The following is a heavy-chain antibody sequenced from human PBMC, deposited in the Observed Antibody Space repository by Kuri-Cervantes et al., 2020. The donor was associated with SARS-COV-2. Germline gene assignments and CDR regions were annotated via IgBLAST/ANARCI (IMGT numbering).Heavy chain of an antibody. J-gene: IGHJ3*02. CDR1: GYTFTGYY. V-gene: IGHV1-2*02. Sequence: ASVKVSCKAHGYTFTGYYMHWVRQAHGQGLGWMGWINPNSGGTNYAQKFQGRVTMTRDTSISTAYMELSRLRSNDTAVYYCARDLGAFDIWGQGTMVTVSS. CDR2: INPNSGGT. CDR3: ARDLGAFDI.